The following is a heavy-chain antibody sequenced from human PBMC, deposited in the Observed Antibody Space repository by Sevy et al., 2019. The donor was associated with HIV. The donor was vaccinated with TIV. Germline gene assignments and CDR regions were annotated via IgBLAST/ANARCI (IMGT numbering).Heavy chain of an antibody. V-gene: IGHV4-39*01. Sequence: SETLSLTCTVSGGSISSSSYYWGWIRQPPGKGLEWIGSIYYSGSTYYNPSLKSRVTISVDTSKNQFSLKLSSVTAAATAVYYCARHTLYDILTGPEFDYWGQGTLVTVSS. J-gene: IGHJ4*02. CDR1: GGSISSSSYY. CDR2: IYYSGST. CDR3: ARHTLYDILTGPEFDY. D-gene: IGHD3-9*01.